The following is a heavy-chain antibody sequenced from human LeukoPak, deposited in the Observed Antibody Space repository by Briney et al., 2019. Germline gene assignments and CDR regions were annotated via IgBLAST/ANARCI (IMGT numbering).Heavy chain of an antibody. CDR1: GFTFSSYA. D-gene: IGHD6-19*01. V-gene: IGHV3-23*01. Sequence: GGSLRLSCAASGFTFSSYAMTWVCQAPGKGLEWVSAVSGSGVSTYYADSVKGRFTISRDNSKNTLYLQMSSLRVEYTAVYYCAFPRIGEVAGSLDYWGRGTLVTVSS. CDR3: AFPRIGEVAGSLDY. J-gene: IGHJ4*02. CDR2: VSGSGVST.